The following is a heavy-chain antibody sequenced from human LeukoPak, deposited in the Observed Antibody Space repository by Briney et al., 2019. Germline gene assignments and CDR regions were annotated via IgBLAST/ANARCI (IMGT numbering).Heavy chain of an antibody. V-gene: IGHV4-39*07. Sequence: SETLSLTCTVSGGSISSSSYYWGWIRQPPGKGLEWIGSIYYSGGTYYNPSLKSRVTISVDTSKNQFSLKLSSVTAADTAVYYCARDPPPPWYYDSSGTWGQGTLVTVSS. J-gene: IGHJ4*02. CDR1: GGSISSSSYY. D-gene: IGHD3-22*01. CDR3: ARDPPPPWYYDSSGT. CDR2: IYYSGGT.